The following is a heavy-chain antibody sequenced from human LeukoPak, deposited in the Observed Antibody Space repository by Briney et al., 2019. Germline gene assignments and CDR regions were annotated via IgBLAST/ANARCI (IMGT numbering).Heavy chain of an antibody. J-gene: IGHJ4*02. V-gene: IGHV3-74*01. Sequence: GGSLRLSCAASGFTFDDYAMHWVRQAPGKGLEWVSGINSDGSSTSYADSVKGRFTISRDNAKNTLYLQMNSLRAEDTAVYYCARDRWFGELPPDYWGQGTLVTVSS. CDR1: GFTFDDYA. D-gene: IGHD3-10*01. CDR3: ARDRWFGELPPDY. CDR2: INSDGSST.